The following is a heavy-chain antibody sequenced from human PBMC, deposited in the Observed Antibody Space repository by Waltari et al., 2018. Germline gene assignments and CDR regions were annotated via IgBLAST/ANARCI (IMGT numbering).Heavy chain of an antibody. CDR3: ARKQDKGAFDI. J-gene: IGHJ3*02. V-gene: IGHV1-69*02. CDR1: GGTFSSYT. CDR2: IIPILGIA. Sequence: QFQLVQSGAEVKQPGSSVQVSCKASGGTFSSYTISWVRQAPGQGLEWMGRIIPILGIANYAQKFQGRVTITADKSTSTAYMELSSLRSEDTAVYYCARKQDKGAFDIWGQGTMVTVSS.